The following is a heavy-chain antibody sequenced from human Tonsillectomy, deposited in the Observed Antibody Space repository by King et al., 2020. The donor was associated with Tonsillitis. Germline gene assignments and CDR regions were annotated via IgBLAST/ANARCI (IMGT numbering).Heavy chain of an antibody. Sequence: VQLVESGGGLVQTGGSLRLSCSASGFTFSSNAMHWVRQAPGKGLEYVSTISSNGGNTYYADSVKGRFTTSRDNSKNTLYLQMSTLRVEDTAVYYCVRGGMXVWGQXTTVTV. J-gene: IGHJ6*01. D-gene: IGHD3-16*01. CDR3: VRGGMXV. V-gene: IGHV3-64D*06. CDR2: ISSNGGNT. CDR1: GFTFSSNA.